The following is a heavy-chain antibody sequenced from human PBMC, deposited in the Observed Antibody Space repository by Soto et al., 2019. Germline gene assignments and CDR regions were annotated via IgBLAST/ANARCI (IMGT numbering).Heavy chain of an antibody. CDR3: ARDSGYGSGSSVNHYLDC. D-gene: IGHD3-10*01. CDR2: ISSNGGST. CDR1: GFTFSSYA. V-gene: IGHV3-64*04. J-gene: IGHJ4*01. Sequence: PGGSLRLSXSASGFTFSSYAMHWVRQAPGKGLEYVSAISSNGGSTYYADSVKGRFTVSRDNAKNSLYLQMDSLRAEDTAVYYCARDSGYGSGSSVNHYLDCWGRGTLVTVSS.